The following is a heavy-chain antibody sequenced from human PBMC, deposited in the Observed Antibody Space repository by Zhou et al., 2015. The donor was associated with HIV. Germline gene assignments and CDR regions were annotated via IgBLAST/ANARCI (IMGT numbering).Heavy chain of an antibody. CDR3: ERDDGYV. CDR2: FNPNNGGT. D-gene: IGHD5-12*01. Sequence: QVLLVQSGAEVRKTGASVKVSCRASGYPFTDYHIHWVRQALGQGLEWMGRFNPNNGGTNYAQKFQGRVTMTRDTSINTTYMQLNTLTPDDTAIYYCERDDGYVWGQGTLVSVSS. CDR1: GYPFTDYH. V-gene: IGHV1-2*06. J-gene: IGHJ4*02.